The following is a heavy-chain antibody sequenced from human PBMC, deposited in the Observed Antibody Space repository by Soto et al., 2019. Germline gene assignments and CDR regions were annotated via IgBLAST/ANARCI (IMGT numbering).Heavy chain of an antibody. Sequence: ASVKVSCKASGYTLTSYYMHWGRQAPGQGLEWMGIINPSGGSTSYAQKFQGRVTMTRDTSTSTVYMELSSLRSEDTAVYYCARETLPDTYGHYARPGGGFDPWG. CDR2: INPSGGST. CDR1: GYTLTSYY. D-gene: IGHD4-17*01. J-gene: IGHJ5*02. V-gene: IGHV1-46*03. CDR3: ARETLPDTYGHYARPGGGFDP.